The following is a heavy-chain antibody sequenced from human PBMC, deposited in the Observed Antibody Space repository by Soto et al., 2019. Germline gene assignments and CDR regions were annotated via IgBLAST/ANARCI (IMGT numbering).Heavy chain of an antibody. CDR2: IDASGNT. CDR1: VDSIATYY. CDR3: ARYSNNWFQTEGMDV. D-gene: IGHD6-13*01. Sequence: SETLSLTCTVSVDSIATYYWSWIRQPAGKGLEWIGRIDASGNTNYNPSLNSRVTMSIDTSKKQFSLKLTSVTAADTAIYYCARYSNNWFQTEGMDVWGQGTTVTVSS. J-gene: IGHJ6*02. V-gene: IGHV4-4*07.